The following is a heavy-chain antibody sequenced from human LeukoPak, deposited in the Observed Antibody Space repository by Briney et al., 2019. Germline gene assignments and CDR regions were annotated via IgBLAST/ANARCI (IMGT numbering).Heavy chain of an antibody. D-gene: IGHD3-10*01. J-gene: IGHJ5*02. Sequence: SETLSLTCTVSGYSISSGYYWSWIRQSPGRGLEWIGEINHSGSTNYNPSLKSRVTISVDTSKDQFSLKLSSVTAADTAMYYCARNRYYYGSGNYGVPNWFDPWGQGTLVTVSS. V-gene: IGHV4-38-2*02. CDR2: INHSGST. CDR3: ARNRYYYGSGNYGVPNWFDP. CDR1: GYSISSGYY.